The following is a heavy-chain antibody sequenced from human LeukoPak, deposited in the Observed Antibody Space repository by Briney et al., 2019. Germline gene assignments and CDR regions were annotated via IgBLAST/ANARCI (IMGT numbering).Heavy chain of an antibody. CDR3: ASGRELFGELSIGFDY. D-gene: IGHD3-10*01. CDR1: GGSICSSSYF. Sequence: APETLSLTCTVSGGSICSSSYFWGWIRHPPGKGLEWIGSIYYSGSTYYNPSLKSRVTISVDTSKNQFSLKLSSVTAADTAVYYCASGRELFGELSIGFDYWGQGTLVTVSS. V-gene: IGHV4-39*07. CDR2: IYYSGST. J-gene: IGHJ4*02.